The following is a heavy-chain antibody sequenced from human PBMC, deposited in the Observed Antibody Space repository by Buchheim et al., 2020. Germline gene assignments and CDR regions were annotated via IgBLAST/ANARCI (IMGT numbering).Heavy chain of an antibody. CDR1: GFTFSSYG. CDR3: AKEAEANTGYSSGWYSNYFDY. V-gene: IGHV3-30*18. D-gene: IGHD6-19*01. Sequence: QVQLVESGGGVVQPGRSLRLSCAASGFTFSSYGMHWVRQAPGKGLEWVAVISYDGSNKYYADSVKGRFTISRDNSKNTLYLQMNSLRAEDTAVYYCAKEAEANTGYSSGWYSNYFDYWGQGTL. J-gene: IGHJ4*02. CDR2: ISYDGSNK.